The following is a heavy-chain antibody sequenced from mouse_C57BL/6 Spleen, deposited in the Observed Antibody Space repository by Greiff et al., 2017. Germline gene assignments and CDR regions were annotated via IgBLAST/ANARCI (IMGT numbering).Heavy chain of an antibody. J-gene: IGHJ1*03. D-gene: IGHD1-1*01. CDR1: GYTFTSYW. Sequence: QVQLQQPGAELVMPGASVKLSCKASGYTFTSYWMHWVKQRPGQGLEWIGEIDPSDSYTNYNQKFKGKSTLTVDKSSSTAYMQLSSLTSEDSAVYYCARNRDYYGSSYGRYFDVWGTGTTVTVSS. CDR3: ARNRDYYGSSYGRYFDV. CDR2: IDPSDSYT. V-gene: IGHV1-69*01.